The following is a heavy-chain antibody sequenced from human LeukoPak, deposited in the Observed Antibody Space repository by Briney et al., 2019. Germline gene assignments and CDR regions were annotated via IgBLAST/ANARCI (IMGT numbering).Heavy chain of an antibody. CDR2: IYYSGST. V-gene: IGHV4-59*01. D-gene: IGHD1-26*01. CDR3: ARDLRWELIPWFDP. J-gene: IGHJ5*02. CDR1: GGSISSYY. Sequence: PSETLSHTCTVSGGSISSYYWSWIRQPPGKGLEWIGYIYYSGSTNYNPSLKSRVTISVDTSKNQFSLKLSSVTAADTAVYYCARDLRWELIPWFDPWGQGTLVTVSS.